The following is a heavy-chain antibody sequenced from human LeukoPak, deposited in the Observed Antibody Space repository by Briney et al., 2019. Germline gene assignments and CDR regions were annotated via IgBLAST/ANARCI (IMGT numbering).Heavy chain of an antibody. V-gene: IGHV4-34*01. D-gene: IGHD4-23*01. CDR3: ARVTGYGGDCLRY. CDR2: INRRESS. J-gene: IGHJ4*02. CDR1: GGSFTGYY. Sequence: SETLSLTCSVDGGSFTGYYWTWIRQAPGKGLEWIGEINRRESSNYNPSLKSRVTPSIDTSKKQFSLHLTSLTAADTAVYYCARVTGYGGDCLRYWGQGTLVTISS.